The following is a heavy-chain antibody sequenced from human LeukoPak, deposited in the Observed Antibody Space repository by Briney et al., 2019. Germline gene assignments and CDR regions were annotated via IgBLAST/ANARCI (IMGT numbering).Heavy chain of an antibody. CDR2: INQDGSKK. J-gene: IGHJ4*02. CDR1: RFTFSNYW. V-gene: IGHV3-7*01. CDR3: AKWGPHCVGDYCPALDS. D-gene: IGHD2-21*02. Sequence: GGSLRLSCVASRFTFSNYWVSWVRQAPGKGLEWVANINQDGSKKVYADSMKGRFTISRDNAKESLYLQLNSLRADDTAVYYCAKWGPHCVGDYCPALDSWGQGTLVTVSS.